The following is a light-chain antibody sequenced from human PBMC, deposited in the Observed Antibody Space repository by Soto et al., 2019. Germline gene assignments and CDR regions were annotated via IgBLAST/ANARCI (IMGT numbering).Light chain of an antibody. Sequence: DIQMTQSPSTLSASVGDRVTITCRASQSISSWLAWYQQKPGKAHKLLIYKASSLESGVQARFSGSGSGTDFTLTISSLQSEDFAVYYCKQYNDWPPTVGQGTKVDIK. CDR2: KAS. CDR1: QSISSW. CDR3: KQYNDWPPT. V-gene: IGKV1-5*03. J-gene: IGKJ1*01.